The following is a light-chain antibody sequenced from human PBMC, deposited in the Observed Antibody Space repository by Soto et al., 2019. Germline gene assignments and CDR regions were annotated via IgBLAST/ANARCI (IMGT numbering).Light chain of an antibody. V-gene: IGKV3-11*01. CDR3: QQRSNWPPFT. Sequence: EIVLTQSPATLSLSPGERATLSCRASQSVSSYLACYQQKPGQAPRLLIYDASNRATCIPARFSGSGSGTDFTLTISSLEPEDFAVYYCQQRSNWPPFTFGPGTKVHIK. CDR1: QSVSSY. J-gene: IGKJ3*01. CDR2: DAS.